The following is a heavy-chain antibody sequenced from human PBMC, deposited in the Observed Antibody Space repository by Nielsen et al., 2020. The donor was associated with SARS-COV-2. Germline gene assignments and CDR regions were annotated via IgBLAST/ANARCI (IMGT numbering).Heavy chain of an antibody. J-gene: IGHJ6*02. D-gene: IGHD5-18*01. CDR3: AGTGIQLWLDYGMDV. CDR1: GYTFTSYY. Sequence: ASVKVSCKASGYTFTSYYMHWVRQAPGQGLEWMGILNPSGGDTRYAQKFQGRVTMTEDTSTDTAYMELSSLRSEDTAVYYCAGTGIQLWLDYGMDVWGQGTTVTVSS. V-gene: IGHV1-46*01. CDR2: LNPSGGDT.